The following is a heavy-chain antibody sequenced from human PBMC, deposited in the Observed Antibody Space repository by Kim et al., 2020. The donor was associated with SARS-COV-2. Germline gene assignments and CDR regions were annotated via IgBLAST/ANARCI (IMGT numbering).Heavy chain of an antibody. CDR1: GFTFSSYA. CDR2: ISYDGSNK. V-gene: IGHV3-30-3*01. Sequence: GGSLRLSCAASGFTFSSYAMHWVRQAPGKGLEWVAVISYDGSNKYYADSVKGRFTISRDNSKNTLYLQMNSLRAEDTAVYYCARDPTSYIAARLNYYYY. J-gene: IGHJ6*01. CDR3: ARDPTSYIAARLNYYYY. D-gene: IGHD6-6*01.